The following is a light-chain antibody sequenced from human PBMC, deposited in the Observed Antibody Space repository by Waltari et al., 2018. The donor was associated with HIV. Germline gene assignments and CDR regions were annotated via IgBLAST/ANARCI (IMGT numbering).Light chain of an antibody. Sequence: QSALTQPASVSGSPGQSISIPCTGTSSDIGLYNLVSWYQQLPDGAPQLILFGVNMRPSYGSFRFSGSKSGATASLTISGLQAGDEAVYFCSSFTSSRTVIFGGGTKVTVL. J-gene: IGLJ2*01. CDR2: GVN. CDR1: SSDIGLYNL. CDR3: SSFTSSRTVI. V-gene: IGLV2-14*01.